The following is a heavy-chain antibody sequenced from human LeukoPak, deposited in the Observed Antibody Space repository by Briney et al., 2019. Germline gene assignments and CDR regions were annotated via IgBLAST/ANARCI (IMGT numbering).Heavy chain of an antibody. V-gene: IGHV4-31*03. J-gene: IGHJ6*02. D-gene: IGHD3-10*01. CDR3: AREAPQLRFDYYYGMDV. Sequence: SQTLSLTCTVSGGSISSGGYYWSWIRQHPGKGLEWIGYNYYSGSTYYNPSLKSRVTISVDTSKNQFSLKLSSVTAADTAVYYCAREAPQLRFDYYYGMDVWGQGTTVTVSS. CDR2: NYYSGST. CDR1: GGSISSGGYY.